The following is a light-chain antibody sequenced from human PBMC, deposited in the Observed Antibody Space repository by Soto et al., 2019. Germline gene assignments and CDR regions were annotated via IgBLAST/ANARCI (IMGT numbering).Light chain of an antibody. J-gene: IGKJ4*01. CDR1: QSVASY. Sequence: ILLTQSSATASFPPGERGPLSCRAGQSVASYLAWYQQKPGQAPRLLIYDASSRASGIPARFSGSGSGTDFTLTISSLEPEDFAVYYCQQRINWPLTFGGGTKVDIK. V-gene: IGKV3-11*01. CDR3: QQRINWPLT. CDR2: DAS.